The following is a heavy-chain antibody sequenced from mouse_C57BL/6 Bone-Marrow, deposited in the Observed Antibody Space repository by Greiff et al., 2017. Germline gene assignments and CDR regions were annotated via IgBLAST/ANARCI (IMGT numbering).Heavy chain of an antibody. Sequence: EVQLQQSGAELVRPGASVKLSCTASGFNIKDDYMHWVKQRPEQGLEWIGWIDPENGDTEYASKFQGKATITADTASNTAYLQLSSLTSEDTAVYYCTFYDGYYRDFDYWGQGTTLTVSS. J-gene: IGHJ2*01. CDR2: IDPENGDT. CDR1: GFNIKDDY. D-gene: IGHD2-3*01. CDR3: TFYDGYYRDFDY. V-gene: IGHV14-4*01.